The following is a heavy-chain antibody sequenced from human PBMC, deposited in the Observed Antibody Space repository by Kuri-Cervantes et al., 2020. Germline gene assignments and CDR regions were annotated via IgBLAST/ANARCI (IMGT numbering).Heavy chain of an antibody. J-gene: IGHJ6*03. Sequence: GGSLRLSCAASGFTFSDYYMGWIRQAPGKGLEWVSYISSSGSTIYYADSVKGRFTISRDNAKNSLYLQVNSLRAEDTALYYCAKGARKYYYYYMDVWGKGTTVTVSS. V-gene: IGHV3-11*01. CDR2: ISSSGSTI. CDR1: GFTFSDYY. CDR3: AKGARKYYYYYMDV.